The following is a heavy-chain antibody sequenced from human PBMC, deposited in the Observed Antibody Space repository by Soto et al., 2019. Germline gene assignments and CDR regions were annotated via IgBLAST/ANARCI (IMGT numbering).Heavy chain of an antibody. V-gene: IGHV3-30*18. J-gene: IGHJ6*02. Sequence: QVQVVESGGGVVQPGRSLRLSCAASGFTFSIYGMHWVRQAPGKGLEWVAVISYDGSNQYYGGSVKGRFTISRDNSKNMVFLQMNSLGAEDTAVYYCAKESHRGTAYGTDVWGQGTTVTVSS. D-gene: IGHD2-21*01. CDR3: AKESHRGTAYGTDV. CDR2: ISYDGSNQ. CDR1: GFTFSIYG.